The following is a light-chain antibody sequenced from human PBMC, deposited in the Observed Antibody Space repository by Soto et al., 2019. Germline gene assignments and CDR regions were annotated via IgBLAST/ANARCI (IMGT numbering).Light chain of an antibody. J-gene: IGKJ1*01. CDR1: QNIERW. CDR3: QQFKSGTWT. Sequence: DIQLTKSPSTLSASVGDRVTITCRASQNIERWLAWYQQKPGKAPKLLLYDVSSLESGVPSRFSGSGSATEFILTINGLQPDDFATYFCQQFKSGTWTFGQGTKVDI. CDR2: DVS. V-gene: IGKV1-5*01.